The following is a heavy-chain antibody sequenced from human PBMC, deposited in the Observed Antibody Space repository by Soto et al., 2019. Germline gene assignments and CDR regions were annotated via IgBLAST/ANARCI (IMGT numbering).Heavy chain of an antibody. CDR1: GFTFSNAW. CDR3: TTDAPIYSSWDTPDAFDI. CDR2: IKSKTDGGTT. V-gene: IGHV3-15*01. J-gene: IGHJ3*02. Sequence: GGSLRLSCAASGFTFSNAWMSWVRQAPGKGLEWVGRIKSKTDGGTTDYAAPVKGRFTISRDDSKNTLYLQMNSLKTEDTAVYYCTTDAPIYSSWDTPDAFDIWGQGTMVTVSS. D-gene: IGHD6-13*01.